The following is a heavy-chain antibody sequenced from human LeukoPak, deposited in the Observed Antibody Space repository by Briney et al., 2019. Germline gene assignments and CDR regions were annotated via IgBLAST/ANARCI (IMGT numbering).Heavy chain of an antibody. Sequence: SETLSLTCAVSGDSFSSHYWTWIRQPPGRGLEWIGYISYIGSTNYNPSLKSRVTISIDTSKNQFSLKLSSVTTADTAVYYCARDLVTVTKGFDIWGLGTMVSVSS. D-gene: IGHD4-17*01. CDR1: GDSFSSHY. CDR3: ARDLVTVTKGFDI. V-gene: IGHV4-59*11. J-gene: IGHJ3*02. CDR2: ISYIGST.